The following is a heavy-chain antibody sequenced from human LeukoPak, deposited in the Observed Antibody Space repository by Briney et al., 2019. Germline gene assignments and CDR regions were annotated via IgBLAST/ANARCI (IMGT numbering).Heavy chain of an antibody. D-gene: IGHD3-22*01. CDR2: IYYSGST. V-gene: IGHV4-61*08. Sequence: SQTLSLTCAVSGGSISSGGYSWSWIRQPPGKGLEWIGYIYYSGSTNYNPSLKSRVTISVDTSKNQFSLKLSSVTAADTAVYYCARGPARGVVVVYYYFDYWGQGTLVTVSS. CDR1: GGSISSGGYS. J-gene: IGHJ4*02. CDR3: ARGPARGVVVVYYYFDY.